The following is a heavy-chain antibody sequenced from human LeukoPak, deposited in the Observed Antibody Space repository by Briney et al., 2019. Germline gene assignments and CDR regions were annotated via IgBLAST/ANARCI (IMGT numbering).Heavy chain of an antibody. CDR1: GLTFSSYE. Sequence: PGGSLRLSCAASGLTFSSYEMNRVRQAPGKGLEWVSYISSSGSTIYYADSVKGRFPISRDNAKNSLYLQMNSLRAEDTAVYYCARLVLRQYWGQGTLVTVSS. CDR2: ISSSGSTI. CDR3: ARLVLRQY. V-gene: IGHV3-48*03. D-gene: IGHD3-3*01. J-gene: IGHJ4*02.